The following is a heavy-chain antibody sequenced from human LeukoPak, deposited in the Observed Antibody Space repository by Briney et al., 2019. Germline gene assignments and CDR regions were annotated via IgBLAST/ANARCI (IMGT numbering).Heavy chain of an antibody. J-gene: IGHJ4*02. V-gene: IGHV3-74*01. D-gene: IGHD2-2*01. Sequence: GGSLGLSCAASGFTFSSYSMNWVRQAPGKGLVWVSRINSDGSSTIYADSVKGRFTISRDNAQNTLYLQMNSLRAEDTAVYYCAGNLYTRFGDCWGQGALVTVSS. CDR1: GFTFSSYS. CDR2: INSDGSST. CDR3: AGNLYTRFGDC.